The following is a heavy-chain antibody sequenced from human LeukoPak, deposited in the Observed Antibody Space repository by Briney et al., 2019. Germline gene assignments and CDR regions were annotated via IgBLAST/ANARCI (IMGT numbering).Heavy chain of an antibody. CDR1: GFTVSSNY. V-gene: IGHV3-66*02. CDR2: IYSGGST. CDR3: ARNYDILTGYSQFDP. D-gene: IGHD3-9*01. Sequence: GGSLRLSCAASGFTVSSNYMSWVRQAPGKGLEWVSVIYSGGSTYYADSVKGRFTISRDNSKNTLYPQMNSLRAEDTAVYYCARNYDILTGYSQFDPWGQGTLVTVSS. J-gene: IGHJ5*02.